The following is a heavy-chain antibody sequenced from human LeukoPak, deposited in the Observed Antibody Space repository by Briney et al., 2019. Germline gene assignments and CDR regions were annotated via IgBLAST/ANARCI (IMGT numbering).Heavy chain of an antibody. D-gene: IGHD2-15*01. Sequence: SETLSLTCTVSGGSISSSIYYWGWIRQPPGKGLEWIGSIYYSGSTYYNPSLKSRVTISVDTSKNQFSLKLSSVTAADTAVYYCARVVVSYHYMDVWGKGTTVTVSS. V-gene: IGHV4-39*07. CDR2: IYYSGST. J-gene: IGHJ6*03. CDR3: ARVVVSYHYMDV. CDR1: GGSISSSIYY.